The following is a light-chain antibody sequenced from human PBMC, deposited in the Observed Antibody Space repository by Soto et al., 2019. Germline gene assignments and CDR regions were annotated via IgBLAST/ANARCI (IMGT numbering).Light chain of an antibody. CDR2: DAS. CDR1: QSVNIY. V-gene: IGKV3-11*01. J-gene: IGKJ2*01. Sequence: EIVLTQSPATLSLSPGERATLSCTASQSVNIYLAWYQQKPGQAPRLLIYDASNRATGIPARFSGSGSGTDFTLTVSSLEPEDFAVYYCQQRSIWPPYTFGQGTKLEIK. CDR3: QQRSIWPPYT.